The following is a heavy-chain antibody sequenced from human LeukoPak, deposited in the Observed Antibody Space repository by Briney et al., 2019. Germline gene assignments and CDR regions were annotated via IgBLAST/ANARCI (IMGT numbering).Heavy chain of an antibody. V-gene: IGHV3-20*04. CDR3: ARDHLGSGSYYFLDY. CDR1: GFTFDDYG. J-gene: IGHJ4*02. Sequence: PGGSLRLSCAASGFTFDDYGMSWVRQAPGKGLEWVSGINWNGGSTGYADSVKGRFTISRDNAKNSLYLQMNSLRAEDTALYYCARDHLGSGSYYFLDYWGQGTLVTVSS. CDR2: INWNGGST. D-gene: IGHD1-26*01.